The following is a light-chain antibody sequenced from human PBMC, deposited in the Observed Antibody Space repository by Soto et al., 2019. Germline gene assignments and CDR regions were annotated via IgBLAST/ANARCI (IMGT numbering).Light chain of an antibody. V-gene: IGKV3-11*01. CDR2: DAS. J-gene: IGKJ2*01. Sequence: EIVLTQSPATLSLSPGERATLSCRASQSVSSYLAWYQQKPGQAPRLLIYDASNRATGIPARFSGSGSGTDFTLTISSLEPEDFAVYYCQQRSNWPGPIYTFGQGTKLEIK. CDR1: QSVSSY. CDR3: QQRSNWPGPIYT.